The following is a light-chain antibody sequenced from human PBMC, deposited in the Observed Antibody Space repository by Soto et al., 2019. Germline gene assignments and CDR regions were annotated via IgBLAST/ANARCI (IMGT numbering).Light chain of an antibody. J-gene: IGKJ1*01. Sequence: DIRMTQSPSTLSASVGDTVTITCRASQRISGWLAWYQQKPGKAPQLLIYDASSLRRGVPSRFSGSYSGTEFTLTISSLQPDDFATYYCQQYDTYSATFGPGTKVDIK. CDR1: QRISGW. V-gene: IGKV1-5*01. CDR2: DAS. CDR3: QQYDTYSAT.